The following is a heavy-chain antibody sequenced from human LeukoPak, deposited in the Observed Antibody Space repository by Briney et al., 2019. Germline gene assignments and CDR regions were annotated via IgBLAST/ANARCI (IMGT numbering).Heavy chain of an antibody. D-gene: IGHD5-24*01. CDR1: GFTFSSYA. J-gene: IGHJ4*02. V-gene: IGHV4-39*01. Sequence: GSLRLSCAASGFTFSSYAMSWVRQPPGKGLEWIGSIYYSGSTYYNPSLKSRVTISVDTSKNQFSLKLSSVTAADTAVYYCANLGETKEMATIRNYWGQGTLVTVSS. CDR2: IYYSGST. CDR3: ANLGETKEMATIRNY.